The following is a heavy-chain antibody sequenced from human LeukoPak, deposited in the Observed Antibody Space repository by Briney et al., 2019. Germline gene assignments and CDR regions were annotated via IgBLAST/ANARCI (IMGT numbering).Heavy chain of an antibody. CDR1: DGSISSSTYY. D-gene: IGHD3-22*01. J-gene: IGHJ4*02. CDR3: ARRRGYYYDY. V-gene: IGHV4-39*01. CDR2: IYYSGST. Sequence: PSETLSLTCTISDGSISSSTYYWGWIRQPPGKGLEWIASIYYSGSTYYNPSLKSRVTISVDTSKNQFSLKLSSVTAADTAVYYCARRRGYYYDYWGQGTLVTVSS.